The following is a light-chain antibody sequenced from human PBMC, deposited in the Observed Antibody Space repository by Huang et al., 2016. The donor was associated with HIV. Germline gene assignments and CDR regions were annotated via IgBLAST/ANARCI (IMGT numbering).Light chain of an antibody. V-gene: IGKV1-5*03. CDR3: QQYNTYLYT. CDR2: RAS. Sequence: IQITQSPSTLSASVGDRVTITCRASQNINTCLDWYQQKQGKAPDLLIYRASSLQVGGPSRLTGSGSGTEFTLTITSLQPDDLGTYYCQQYNTYLYTFGQGTKLEI. J-gene: IGKJ2*01. CDR1: QNINTC.